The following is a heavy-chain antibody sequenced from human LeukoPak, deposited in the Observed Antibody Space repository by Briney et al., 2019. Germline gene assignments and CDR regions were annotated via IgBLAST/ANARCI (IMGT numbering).Heavy chain of an antibody. V-gene: IGHV3-23*01. CDR1: GFTFSTSA. J-gene: IGHJ4*02. CDR3: ASGGSGSYSY. CDR2: ISGNAGRT. Sequence: PGGSLRLSCAASGFTFSTSAMSWVRQAPGKGLEWVSGISGNAGRTYYADSVKGRFTISRDNSKNTLYLQMNSLRAEDTAVYYCASGGSGSYSYWGQGTLVTVSS. D-gene: IGHD1-26*01.